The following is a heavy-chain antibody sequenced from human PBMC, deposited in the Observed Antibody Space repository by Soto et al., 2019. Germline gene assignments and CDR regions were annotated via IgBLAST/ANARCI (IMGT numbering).Heavy chain of an antibody. CDR2: ISGSGGST. CDR1: GFTFSSYA. Sequence: PGGSLRLSCAASGFTFSSYAMSWVRQAPGKGLEWVSAISGSGGSTYYADSVKGRFTISRDNSKNTLYLQMNSLRAEDTAVYYCEKVVGATGEGYYGMDVWGQGTTVTVSS. D-gene: IGHD1-26*01. V-gene: IGHV3-23*01. J-gene: IGHJ6*02. CDR3: EKVVGATGEGYYGMDV.